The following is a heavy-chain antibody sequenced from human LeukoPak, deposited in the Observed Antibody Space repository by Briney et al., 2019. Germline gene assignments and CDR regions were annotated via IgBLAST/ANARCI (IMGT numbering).Heavy chain of an antibody. J-gene: IGHJ4*02. D-gene: IGHD3-22*01. Sequence: GRSLRLSYAASGFTFDDYAMHWVRQAPGKGLEWVSGISWNSGSIGYADSVKGRFTISRDNAKNSLYLQMNSLRAEDTALYYCARRYDSSGYYYYDYWGQGTLVTVSS. CDR1: GFTFDDYA. CDR3: ARRYDSSGYYYYDY. CDR2: ISWNSGSI. V-gene: IGHV3-9*01.